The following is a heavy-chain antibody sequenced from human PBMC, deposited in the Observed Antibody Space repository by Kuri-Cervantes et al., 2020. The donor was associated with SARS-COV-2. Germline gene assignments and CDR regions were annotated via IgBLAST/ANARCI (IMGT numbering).Heavy chain of an antibody. Sequence: ASVKVSCKASGYTFTSYGISWVRQAPGQGLEWMGWISAYNGNTNYAQKLQGRVTMTTDTSTSTAYMELRSLRSEDTAVYYCARGPSHIAIYYYGMDVWSQGTTVTVSS. D-gene: IGHD2-21*01. J-gene: IGHJ6*02. CDR3: ARGPSHIAIYYYGMDV. CDR2: ISAYNGNT. V-gene: IGHV1-18*04. CDR1: GYTFTSYG.